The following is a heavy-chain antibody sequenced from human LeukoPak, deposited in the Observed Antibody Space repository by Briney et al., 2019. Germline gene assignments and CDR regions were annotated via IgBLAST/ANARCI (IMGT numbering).Heavy chain of an antibody. Sequence: GESLKISCKGSGYSFTSYWIGWVRQMPGKGLEWMGIIYPGDSDTRYSPSFQGQVTISADKSISTAYLQWSSLKASDTAMYYCARPSQVIHDAFDIWGQGTLVIVSS. CDR3: ARPSQVIHDAFDI. CDR1: GYSFTSYW. CDR2: IYPGDSDT. V-gene: IGHV5-51*01. D-gene: IGHD2-21*01. J-gene: IGHJ3*02.